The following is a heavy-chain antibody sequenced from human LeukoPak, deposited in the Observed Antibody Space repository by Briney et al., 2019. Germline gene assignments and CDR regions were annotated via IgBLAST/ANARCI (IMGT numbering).Heavy chain of an antibody. D-gene: IGHD6-13*01. Sequence: SVKVSCKASGGTFISYAISWVRQAPGQGLEWMGGIIPIFGTANYAQKFQGRVTITADKSTSTAYMELSSLRSEDTSVYYCASGREGSSWMDFDYWGQGTLVTVSS. V-gene: IGHV1-69*06. CDR2: IIPIFGTA. CDR3: ASGREGSSWMDFDY. CDR1: GGTFISYA. J-gene: IGHJ4*02.